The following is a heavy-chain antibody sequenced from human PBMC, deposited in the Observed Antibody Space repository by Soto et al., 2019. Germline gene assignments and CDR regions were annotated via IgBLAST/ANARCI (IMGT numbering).Heavy chain of an antibody. J-gene: IGHJ4*02. CDR1: GFTFSSYA. CDR2: ISGSGGST. D-gene: IGHD3-16*02. V-gene: IGHV3-23*01. CDR3: AISYVWGSYRFNY. Sequence: GGSLRLSCAASGFTFSSYAMSWVRQAPGKGLEWVSAISGSGGSTYYADSVKGRFTISRVNSKNTLYLQMNSLRAEDTAVYYCAISYVWGSYRFNYWGQGTLVTVSS.